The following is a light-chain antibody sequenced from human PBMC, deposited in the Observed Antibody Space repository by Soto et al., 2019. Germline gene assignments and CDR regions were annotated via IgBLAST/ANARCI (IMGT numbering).Light chain of an antibody. V-gene: IGKV1-39*01. CDR2: GAS. CDR1: QNINTF. J-gene: IGKJ4*01. CDR3: QQSYDTLLS. Sequence: DIQVTQSPSSLSASVGDRITISCRASQNINTFLNWYQQKGGKAPKLLIHGASSLQSGVPLRFSGSGSGTDFSLTINSLQPEDFATYYCQQSYDTLLSFGGGTKVDIK.